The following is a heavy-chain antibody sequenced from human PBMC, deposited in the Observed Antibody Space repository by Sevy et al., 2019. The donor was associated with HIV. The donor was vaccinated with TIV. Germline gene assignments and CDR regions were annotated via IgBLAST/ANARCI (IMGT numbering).Heavy chain of an antibody. Sequence: GGSLRLSCAASGFTFSNYWMTWVRQAPGKGLEWVAHIKQDGSEKHYVDSVKGRLTISRDNSKNSVYLHMNRLRAEATAAYFCAREGYYDYIWESYRYFNDYWGQGTLVTVSS. CDR1: GFTFSNYW. V-gene: IGHV3-7*03. J-gene: IGHJ4*02. CDR3: AREGYYDYIWESYRYFNDY. D-gene: IGHD3-16*02. CDR2: IKQDGSEK.